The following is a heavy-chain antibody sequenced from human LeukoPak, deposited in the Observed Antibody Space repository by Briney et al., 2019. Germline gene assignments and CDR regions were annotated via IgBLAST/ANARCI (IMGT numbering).Heavy chain of an antibody. CDR1: GFSFSDYY. J-gene: IGHJ4*02. V-gene: IGHV3-11*01. CDR3: ASVLWFGGIFFDY. D-gene: IGHD3-10*01. CDR2: MSNSGSTI. Sequence: PGGSLRLSCAASGFSFSDYYMSWIRQAPGKGLEWVSYMSNSGSTIYYADSVKGRFTISRDNTKNSLYLQMNSLRAEDTAVCYCASVLWFGGIFFDYWGQGTLVTVSS.